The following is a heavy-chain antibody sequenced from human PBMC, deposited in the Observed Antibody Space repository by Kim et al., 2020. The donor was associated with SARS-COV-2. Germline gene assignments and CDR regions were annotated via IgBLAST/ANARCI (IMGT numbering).Heavy chain of an antibody. D-gene: IGHD2-21*01. CDR2: IKQDGSEK. Sequence: GGSLRLSCAASGFTFSSYWMSWVRQAPGKGLEWVANIKQDGSEKYYVDSVKGRFTISRDNAKNSLYLQMNSLRAEDTAVYYCARDAIPLGGSCFDYWGQGTLVTVSS. CDR3: ARDAIPLGGSCFDY. J-gene: IGHJ4*02. CDR1: GFTFSSYW. V-gene: IGHV3-7*01.